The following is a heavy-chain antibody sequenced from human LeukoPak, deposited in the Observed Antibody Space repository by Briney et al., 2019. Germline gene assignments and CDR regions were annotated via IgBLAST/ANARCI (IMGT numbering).Heavy chain of an antibody. D-gene: IGHD5-12*01. V-gene: IGHV3-9*01. Sequence: PGGSLRLSCAASGFTFDDYGMHWVRHAPGKGLERVSGMSWNSGSTAYADALSGRFTISTENAKNSLYFQMNSLGAEDTALYYCERGGYKYAWDYWGHGTLVTVSS. CDR2: MSWNSGST. CDR1: GFTFDDYG. J-gene: IGHJ4*01. CDR3: ERGGYKYAWDY.